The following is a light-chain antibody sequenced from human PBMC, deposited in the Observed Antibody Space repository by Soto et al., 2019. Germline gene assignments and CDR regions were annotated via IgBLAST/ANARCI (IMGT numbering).Light chain of an antibody. J-gene: IGKJ1*01. CDR3: QQYENFAT. V-gene: IGKV3-20*01. Sequence: EIVLTQSPGSLSLSPGERATLSCRASQSVSSNYLAWYQQKPGQAPRLLIYETTIRATGIPDRFGGSGSGTDFTLTISILEPEDVAVYSCQQYENFATFGQGTRVEIK. CDR2: ETT. CDR1: QSVSSNY.